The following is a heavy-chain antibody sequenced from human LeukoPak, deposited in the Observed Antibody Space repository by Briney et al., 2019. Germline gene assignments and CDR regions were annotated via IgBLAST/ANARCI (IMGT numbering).Heavy chain of an antibody. CDR1: GFTFSSYG. CDR2: IWYDGSNK. CDR3: ARDGRGVATYFRH. J-gene: IGHJ1*01. V-gene: IGHV3-33*01. D-gene: IGHD5-12*01. Sequence: GRSLRLSCAASGFTFSSYGMHWVRQAPGKGLEWVAVIWYDGSNKYYADSVKGRFTISRDNSKNTLYLQMNSLRAEDTAVYYCARDGRGVATYFRHWGQGTLVTVSS.